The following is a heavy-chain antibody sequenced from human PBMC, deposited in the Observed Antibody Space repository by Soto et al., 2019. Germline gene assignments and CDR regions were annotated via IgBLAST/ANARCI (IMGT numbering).Heavy chain of an antibody. CDR3: ARTHSGSYYSVFNY. CDR2: IYRSGTT. Sequence: SETLSLTCVVSTCSISSGYYWGWIRQSPGKGLEWIASIYRSGTTSYNPSLKSRVTISVDPSKNQFSLMLTAVTAADTAVYYCARTHSGSYYSVFNYWGRGSLVTVSA. V-gene: IGHV4-38-2*01. D-gene: IGHD1-26*01. CDR1: TCSISSGYY. J-gene: IGHJ4*02.